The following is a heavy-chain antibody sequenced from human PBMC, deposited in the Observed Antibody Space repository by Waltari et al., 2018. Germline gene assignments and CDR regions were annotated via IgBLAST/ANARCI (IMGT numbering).Heavy chain of an antibody. D-gene: IGHD1-26*01. Sequence: QVQLVQSGTEVKKPGAYVQVSCQASGDRFTDYHLQWVRQTPGQGLEWLGWINPKNGDTGYALNFLGRVTMTRDTSINTVFMDLSGLRSDDTAVFYCARDPGPIVGAPDYWGQGTLVTVSS. J-gene: IGHJ4*02. CDR3: ARDPGPIVGAPDY. CDR1: GDRFTDYH. V-gene: IGHV1-2*02. CDR2: INPKNGDT.